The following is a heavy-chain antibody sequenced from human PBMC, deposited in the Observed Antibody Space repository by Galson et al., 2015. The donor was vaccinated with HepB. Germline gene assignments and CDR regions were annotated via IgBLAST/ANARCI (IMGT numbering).Heavy chain of an antibody. J-gene: IGHJ2*01. CDR3: AKDVEAPVGTWYFDL. CDR1: GFTFSSYA. V-gene: IGHV3-23*01. Sequence: SLRLSCAASGFTFSSYAMSWVRQAPGKGLEWVSAISGSGGSTYYADSVKGRFTISRDNSKNTLYLQMNSLRAEDTAVYYCAKDVEAPVGTWYFDLWGRGTLVTVSS. CDR2: ISGSGGST. D-gene: IGHD4-23*01.